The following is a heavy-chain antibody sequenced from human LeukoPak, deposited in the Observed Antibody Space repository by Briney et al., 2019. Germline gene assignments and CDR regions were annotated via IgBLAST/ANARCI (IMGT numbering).Heavy chain of an antibody. V-gene: IGHV4-38-2*01. D-gene: IGHD2-15*01. Sequence: PSETLSLTCAVSGYSISSGYYWGWIRQLPGKGLEWIGSIYHSGSTYYNPSLKSRVTISVDTSKNQFSLKLSSVTAADTAVYYCARQGISPLDYFDYWGQGTLVTVSS. J-gene: IGHJ4*02. CDR3: ARQGISPLDYFDY. CDR1: GYSISSGYY. CDR2: IYHSGST.